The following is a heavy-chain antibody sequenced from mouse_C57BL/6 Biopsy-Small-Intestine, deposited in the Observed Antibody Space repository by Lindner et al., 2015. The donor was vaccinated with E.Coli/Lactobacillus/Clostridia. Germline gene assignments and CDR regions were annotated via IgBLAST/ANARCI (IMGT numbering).Heavy chain of an antibody. CDR3: TTGSGYVAWFAY. CDR1: GFNIKDDY. J-gene: IGHJ3*01. V-gene: IGHV14-4*01. CDR2: IDPENGDT. Sequence: VQLQESGAELVRPGASVKLSCTASGFNIKDDYMHWVKQRPEQGLEWIGWIDPENGDTEYASKFQGKATITSDTSSNTAYLRLSSLTSEDTAVYYCTTGSGYVAWFAYWGQGTLVTVSA. D-gene: IGHD3-1*01.